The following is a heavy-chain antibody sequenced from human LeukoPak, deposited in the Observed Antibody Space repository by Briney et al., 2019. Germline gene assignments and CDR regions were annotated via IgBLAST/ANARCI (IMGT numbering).Heavy chain of an antibody. Sequence: PGRSLTLSCAASGFTFSSHALHWVRQAPGKGLEWVAFMSYDGSKIYYADSVKGRFTISRDNSKKTLYLQMNSLKAEDTAVYCCARDWNLDVWGQGTTVTVSS. D-gene: IGHD1-1*01. CDR2: MSYDGSKI. J-gene: IGHJ6*02. CDR1: GFTFSSHA. CDR3: ARDWNLDV. V-gene: IGHV3-30-3*01.